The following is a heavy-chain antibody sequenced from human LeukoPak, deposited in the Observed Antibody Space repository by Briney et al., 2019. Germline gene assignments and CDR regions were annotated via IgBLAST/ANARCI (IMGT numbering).Heavy chain of an antibody. CDR1: GGTFSSYA. CDR3: AGSFIVLMVYARDNWFDP. Sequence: SVKVSCKASGGTFSSYAISWVRQAPGRGLEWMGRIIPILGTANYAQKFQGRVTITTDESTSTAYMELSSLRSEDTAVYYCAGSFIVLMVYARDNWFDPWGQGTLVTVSS. D-gene: IGHD2-8*01. J-gene: IGHJ5*02. V-gene: IGHV1-69*05. CDR2: IIPILGTA.